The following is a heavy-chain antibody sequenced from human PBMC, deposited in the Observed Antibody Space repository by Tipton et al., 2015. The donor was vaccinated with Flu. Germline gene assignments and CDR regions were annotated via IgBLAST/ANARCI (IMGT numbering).Heavy chain of an antibody. J-gene: IGHJ5*02. V-gene: IGHV1-18*01. Sequence: QMQLVQSGAEVKKPGASVKVSCKASGYTFTSYGISWVRQAPGQGLEWMGWISAYNGNTNYAQKLQGRVTMTTDTSTSTAYMELRSLGSDDTAVYYCARGAYVCSGGSCYWWFDPWGQGTLVTVSS. D-gene: IGHD2-15*01. CDR1: GYTFTSYG. CDR3: ARGAYVCSGGSCYWWFDP. CDR2: ISAYNGNT.